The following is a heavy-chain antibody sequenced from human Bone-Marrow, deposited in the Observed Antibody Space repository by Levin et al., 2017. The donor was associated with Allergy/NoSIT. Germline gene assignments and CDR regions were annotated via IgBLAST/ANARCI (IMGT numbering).Heavy chain of an antibody. D-gene: IGHD3-9*01. V-gene: IGHV4-31*03. CDR3: ARAGRYDY. CDR2: IYYIGNT. Sequence: SQTLSLPCTVSGGSIISGGHYWSWIRQFPGKGLEWIGYIYYIGNTYYNPSLKSRLTISVDTSKNQFSLKLTSVTAADTAVYYCARAGRYDYWGQGTLVTVSS. CDR1: GGSIISGGHY. J-gene: IGHJ4*02.